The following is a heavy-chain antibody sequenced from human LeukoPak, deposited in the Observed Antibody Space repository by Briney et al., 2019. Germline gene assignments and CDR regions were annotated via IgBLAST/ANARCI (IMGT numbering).Heavy chain of an antibody. CDR3: AKDQFTMIVVVPSYYFDY. J-gene: IGHJ4*02. CDR1: GFTVSSNY. V-gene: IGHV3-23*01. D-gene: IGHD3-22*01. CDR2: ISGSGGST. Sequence: PGGSLRLSCAASGFTVSSNYMSWVRQAPGKGLEWVSAISGSGGSTYYADSVKGRFTISRDNSKNTLYLQMNSLRAEDTAVYYCAKDQFTMIVVVPSYYFDYWGQGTLVTVSS.